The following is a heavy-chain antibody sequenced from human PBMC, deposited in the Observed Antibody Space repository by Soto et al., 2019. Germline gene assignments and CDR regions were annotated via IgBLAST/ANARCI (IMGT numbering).Heavy chain of an antibody. CDR2: ISYDGSNK. J-gene: IGHJ4*02. V-gene: IGHV3-30*18. CDR1: GFTFSSYG. D-gene: IGHD3-10*01. Sequence: GGSLRLSCAASGFTFSSYGMHWVRQAPGKGLEWVAVISYDGSNKYYADSVKGRFTISRDNSKNTLYLQMNSLRAEDTAVYYCAKVRVRLFGEIDYWGQGTLVTVSS. CDR3: AKVRVRLFGEIDY.